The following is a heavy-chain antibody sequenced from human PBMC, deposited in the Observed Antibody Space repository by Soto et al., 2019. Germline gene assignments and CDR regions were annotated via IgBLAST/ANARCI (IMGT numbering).Heavy chain of an antibody. CDR2: ISYDGSNK. Sequence: PGGSLRLSCAASGFTFSSYAMHWVRQAPGKGLEWVAVISYDGSNKYYADSVKGRFTISRDNSKNTLYLQMNSLRAEDTAVYYCARDPAITMVRGVTLDYWGQGTLVTGS. CDR1: GFTFSSYA. V-gene: IGHV3-30-3*01. D-gene: IGHD3-10*01. CDR3: ARDPAITMVRGVTLDY. J-gene: IGHJ4*02.